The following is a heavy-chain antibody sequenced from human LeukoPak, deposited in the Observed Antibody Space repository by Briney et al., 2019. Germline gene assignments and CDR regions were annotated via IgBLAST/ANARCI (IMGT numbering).Heavy chain of an antibody. D-gene: IGHD3-22*01. V-gene: IGHV3-30*02. Sequence: GGSLRLSCAASGFTFSSYGMHWVRQAPGKGLEWVAFIRYDGSNKYYADSVKGRFTISRDNSKNTLYLQMNSLRAEDTAVYYCAKAGGYYYDSSGYSDYWGQGTLVTVSS. J-gene: IGHJ4*02. CDR1: GFTFSSYG. CDR3: AKAGGYYYDSSGYSDY. CDR2: IRYDGSNK.